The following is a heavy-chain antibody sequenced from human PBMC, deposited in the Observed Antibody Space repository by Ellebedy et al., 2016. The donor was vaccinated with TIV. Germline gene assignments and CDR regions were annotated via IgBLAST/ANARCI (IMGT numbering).Heavy chain of an antibody. J-gene: IGHJ6*02. V-gene: IGHV4-39*01. CDR2: IYYSGST. Sequence: MPSETLSLTCTVSGGSISSSSYYWGWIRQPPGKGLEWIGSIYYSGSTYYNPSLKSRVTISVDTSKNQFSLKLSSVTAADTAVYYCARAGEYCDFPQNCYAMDVWGQGTTVTVS. D-gene: IGHD2/OR15-2a*01. CDR1: GGSISSSSYY. CDR3: ARAGEYCDFPQNCYAMDV.